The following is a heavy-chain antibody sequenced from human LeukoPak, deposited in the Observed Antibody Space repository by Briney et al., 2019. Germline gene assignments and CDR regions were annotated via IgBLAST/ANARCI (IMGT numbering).Heavy chain of an antibody. J-gene: IGHJ6*03. D-gene: IGHD3-10*01. CDR1: GHTFTGYY. CDR2: INPNSGGT. V-gene: IGHV1-2*02. CDR3: ARGKWATYYYGSGSYKITYYYYYMDV. Sequence: ATVKVPCKTSGHTFTGYYMHWVRQAPGQGLEWMGWINPNSGGTNYAQKFQGRVTMTRDTSISTAYMELSRLRSDDTAVYYCARGKWATYYYGSGSYKITYYYYYMDVWGKGTTVTISS.